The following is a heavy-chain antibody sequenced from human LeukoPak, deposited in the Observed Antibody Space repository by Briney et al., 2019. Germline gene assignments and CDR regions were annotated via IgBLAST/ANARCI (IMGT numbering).Heavy chain of an antibody. V-gene: IGHV3-7*01. D-gene: IGHD6-19*01. CDR3: ARDAVVAVAGMYYFDY. J-gene: IGHJ4*02. CDR2: IKQDGSEK. Sequence: PGGSLRLFCAASGFTFSSYWMSWVRQAPGKGLEWVANIKQDGSEKYYVDSVKGRFTISRDNAKNSLYLQMNSLRAEDTAVYYCARDAVVAVAGMYYFDYWGQGTLVTVSS. CDR1: GFTFSSYW.